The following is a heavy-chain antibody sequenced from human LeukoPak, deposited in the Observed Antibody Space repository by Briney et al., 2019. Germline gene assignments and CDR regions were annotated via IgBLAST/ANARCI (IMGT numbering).Heavy chain of an antibody. CDR1: GGSISSYY. CDR2: IYYSGST. CDR3: ARDGAEMRHDAFDI. V-gene: IGHV4-59*01. Sequence: PSETLSLTCTVSGGSISSYYWSWIRQPPGKGLEWIGYIYYSGSTNYNPSLKSRVTISVDTSKNQFSLKLSSVTAADTAVYYCARDGAEMRHDAFDIWGQGTMVTVSS. J-gene: IGHJ3*02. D-gene: IGHD1-26*01.